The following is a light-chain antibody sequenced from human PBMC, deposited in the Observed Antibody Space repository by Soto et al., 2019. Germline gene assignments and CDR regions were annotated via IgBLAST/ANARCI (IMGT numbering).Light chain of an antibody. J-gene: IGKJ4*01. Sequence: DIQMTQSPSSLSASVGDRVTITCRASQSFSSYLNWYQQKPGKAPKLLIYAASSLQSGVPSRFSGSGSGTDFTLTISSLQPEDFATYYCPQSYSTPLTFGGGTKVEIK. CDR1: QSFSSY. CDR2: AAS. CDR3: PQSYSTPLT. V-gene: IGKV1-39*01.